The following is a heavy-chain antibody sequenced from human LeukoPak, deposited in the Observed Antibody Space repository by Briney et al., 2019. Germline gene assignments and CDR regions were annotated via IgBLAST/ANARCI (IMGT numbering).Heavy chain of an antibody. CDR2: FYYSGST. D-gene: IGHD5-24*01. J-gene: IGHJ4*02. Sequence: PSETLSLTCTVSGGSISSSSYYWGWIRQPPGKGLEWIGSFYYSGSTYYNPSLKSRVTISVDTSKNQFSLKLSSVTAADTAVYYCARQSMATLDYWGQGTLVTVSS. CDR1: GGSISSSSYY. V-gene: IGHV4-39*01. CDR3: ARQSMATLDY.